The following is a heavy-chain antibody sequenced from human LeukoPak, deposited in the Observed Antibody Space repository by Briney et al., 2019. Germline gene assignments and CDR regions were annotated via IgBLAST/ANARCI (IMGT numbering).Heavy chain of an antibody. CDR2: IGSSSRTI. Sequence: PGGSLRLSCEASGFIFSGYDMNWVRQAPGKGLEWIAHIGSSSRTIYYGDSVKGRFTISRDNAKNSLYLQMNSLRAEDTALYYCARGVAAVGTSGVDYWGQGTLVTVSS. V-gene: IGHV3-48*04. CDR3: ARGVAAVGTSGVDY. J-gene: IGHJ4*02. CDR1: GFIFSGYD. D-gene: IGHD6-13*01.